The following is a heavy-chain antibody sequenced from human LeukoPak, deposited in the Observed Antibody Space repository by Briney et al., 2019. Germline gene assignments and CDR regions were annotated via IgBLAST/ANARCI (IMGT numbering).Heavy chain of an antibody. V-gene: IGHV3-48*04. D-gene: IGHD3-10*01. J-gene: IGHJ2*01. CDR1: GFTFSSNS. CDR3: ARHAHPDMVRGGTGYFDL. Sequence: PGGSLRLSCAASGFTFSSNSMNWVRQAPGKGLEWISYISSSSVTIYYGDSVKGRFTISRDNAKNSLFLQMNSLRAEDTAVYYCARHAHPDMVRGGTGYFDLWGRGTLVTVSS. CDR2: ISSSSVTI.